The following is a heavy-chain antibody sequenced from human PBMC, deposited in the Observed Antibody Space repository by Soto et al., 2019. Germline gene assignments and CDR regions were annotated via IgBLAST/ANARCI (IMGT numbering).Heavy chain of an antibody. J-gene: IGHJ4*02. CDR2: IYYSGST. V-gene: IGHV4-31*03. Sequence: TLSVTSSVSGGSISGGVDYSSMIRQHPGKGLEWIGYIYYSGSTYYNPSLKSRVTLSVDTSKNQFSLKLSSVTAADTAVYYCERDTPRGYSYASSDYLGQGTPVPVFS. CDR1: GGSISGGVDY. D-gene: IGHD5-18*01. CDR3: ERDTPRGYSYASSDY.